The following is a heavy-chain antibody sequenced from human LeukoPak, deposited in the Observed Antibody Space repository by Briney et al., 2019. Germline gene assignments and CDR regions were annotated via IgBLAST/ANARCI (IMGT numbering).Heavy chain of an antibody. V-gene: IGHV3-33*01. D-gene: IGHD3-10*01. CDR1: GFTFSSYG. J-gene: IGHJ6*03. CDR3: ARRLRGSYGMDV. CDR2: IWFDGTNK. Sequence: GESLRLSCEPSGFTFSSYGMHWVRQPPGKGLEWVAVIWFDGTNKFYADSVKGRFTISRDNSENILYLEMTSLRVEDTAVYYCARRLRGSYGMDVWGKGTTVIVSS.